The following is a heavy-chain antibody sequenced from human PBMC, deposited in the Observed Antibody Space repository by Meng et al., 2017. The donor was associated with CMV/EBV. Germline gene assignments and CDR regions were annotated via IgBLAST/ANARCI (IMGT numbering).Heavy chain of an antibody. Sequence: ASVKVSCKASGYTFTSYGISWVRQAPGQGLEWMGWISAYNGNTNYAQKLQGRVTMTTDTSTSTAYMELRSLRSEDTAVYYCARDGTQRITMIVGAFDIWGQGTMVTVSS. CDR2: ISAYNGNT. CDR1: GYTFTSYG. CDR3: ARDGTQRITMIVGAFDI. J-gene: IGHJ3*02. V-gene: IGHV1-18*01. D-gene: IGHD3-22*01.